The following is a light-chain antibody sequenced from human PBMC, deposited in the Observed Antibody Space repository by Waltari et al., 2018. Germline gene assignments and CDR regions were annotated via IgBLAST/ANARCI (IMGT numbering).Light chain of an antibody. V-gene: IGLV1-47*01. CDR1: SSNIGSNH. J-gene: IGLJ1*01. Sequence: QSVLTQPPSASGTPGQRVTISCSGSSSNIGSNHVYWYQQLPGMAPTLLIYRNDRRPPGVPDRFAGSKSVSSASLAISGRRSEDEADYYCGAWDDSLSGHYVFGTGTKVTVL. CDR3: GAWDDSLSGHYV. CDR2: RND.